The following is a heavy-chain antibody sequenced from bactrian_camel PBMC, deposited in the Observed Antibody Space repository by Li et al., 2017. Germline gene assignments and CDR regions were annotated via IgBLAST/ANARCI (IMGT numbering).Heavy chain of an antibody. CDR3: AAQRVLYCHGLFSY. Sequence: HVQLVESGGGSVQPGGSLRISWVASGTTFSRACVGWFRQAPGKESEGVGAIDSDGRVSYADSVKGRFTISQDNAKNTLYLQMNSLKPEDTAMYYCAAQRVLYCHGLFSYWGQGTQVTVS. CDR1: GTTFSRAC. D-gene: IGHD2*01. CDR2: IDSDGRV. J-gene: IGHJ6*01. V-gene: IGHV3S53*01.